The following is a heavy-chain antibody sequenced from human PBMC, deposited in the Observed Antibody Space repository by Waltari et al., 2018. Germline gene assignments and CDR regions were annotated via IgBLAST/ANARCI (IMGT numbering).Heavy chain of an antibody. V-gene: IGHV3-30*01. Sequence: QVQLVESGGGVVQPGRSLRLSCAASGFTFSSYAMHWVRQAPGKGLGWVAVISYDGSNKYYADSVKGRFTSSRDNSKNTLYLQMNSLRAEDTAVYYCARDLRRWGIAVAGIWGQGTMVTVSS. D-gene: IGHD6-19*01. J-gene: IGHJ3*02. CDR2: ISYDGSNK. CDR3: ARDLRRWGIAVAGI. CDR1: GFTFSSYA.